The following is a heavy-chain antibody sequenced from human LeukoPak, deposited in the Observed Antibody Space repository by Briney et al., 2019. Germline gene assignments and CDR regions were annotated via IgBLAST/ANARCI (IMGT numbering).Heavy chain of an antibody. Sequence: GGSLRLSCVGSGFTFSDHYMSWIRQAPGKGLEWVSGTGSTGVSTFYADSVKGRFTVSRDNSKNTLSLQMNSLRAEDTAVYYCAKDPGVVPAHYFDYWGQGTLVTVSS. CDR1: GFTFSDHY. CDR3: AKDPGVVPAHYFDY. CDR2: TGSTGVST. J-gene: IGHJ4*02. D-gene: IGHD2-2*01. V-gene: IGHV3-23*01.